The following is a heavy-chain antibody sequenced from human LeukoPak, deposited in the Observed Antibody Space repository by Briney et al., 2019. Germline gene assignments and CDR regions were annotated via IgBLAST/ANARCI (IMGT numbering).Heavy chain of an antibody. Sequence: SETLSLTCTVSGGSITRSYWSWVRQPPGKGLEWIGCIHSSGTTNYSPSLESRVTLSLDTSENQFSLKVSSVTAAETAVYYCARHLTVTGYGNDAFDIWGQGTMVAVSS. CDR1: GGSITRSY. CDR2: IHSSGTT. V-gene: IGHV4-59*08. D-gene: IGHD3-9*01. J-gene: IGHJ3*02. CDR3: ARHLTVTGYGNDAFDI.